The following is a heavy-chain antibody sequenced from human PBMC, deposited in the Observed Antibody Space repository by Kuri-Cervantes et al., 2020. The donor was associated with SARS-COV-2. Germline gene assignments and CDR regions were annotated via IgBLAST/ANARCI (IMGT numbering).Heavy chain of an antibody. CDR3: ARDPNYYDSSANEGFDY. J-gene: IGHJ4*02. CDR1: GFTFSSYS. Sequence: GGSLRLSCAASGFTFSSYSMNWVRQAPGKGLEWVAFIRYDGSKKYYADSVKGRFTISRDNSKNTLYLQMNSLRAEDTAVYYCARDPNYYDSSANEGFDYWGQGTLVTVSS. D-gene: IGHD3-22*01. CDR2: IRYDGSKK. V-gene: IGHV3-30*02.